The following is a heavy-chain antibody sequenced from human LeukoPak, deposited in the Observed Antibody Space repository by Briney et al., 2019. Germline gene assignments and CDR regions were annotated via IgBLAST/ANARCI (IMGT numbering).Heavy chain of an antibody. D-gene: IGHD3-16*01. CDR3: ARDLLGESGFDY. J-gene: IGHJ4*02. CDR2: MNPNSGNT. V-gene: IGHV1-8*01. CDR1: GYTFTSYD. Sequence: ASVKVSCKASGYTFTSYDINWVRQATGQGLEWMGWMNPNSGNTGYAQKFQGRVTMTRDTSISTAYMELSRLRSDDTAVYYCARDLLGESGFDYWGQGTLVTVSS.